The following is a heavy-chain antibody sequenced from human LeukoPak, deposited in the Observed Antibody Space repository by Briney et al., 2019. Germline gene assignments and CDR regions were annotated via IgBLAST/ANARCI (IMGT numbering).Heavy chain of an antibody. Sequence: PGGSLRLSCAASGFTSSSYAMSWVRQAPGKGLEWVSAISGSGGSTYYTDSVKGRFTISRDNSKNTLYLQMNSLRAEDTAVYYCAKTAYSYDSSGIPFFDYWGQGTLVTVSS. V-gene: IGHV3-23*01. D-gene: IGHD3-22*01. CDR2: ISGSGGST. J-gene: IGHJ4*02. CDR1: GFTSSSYA. CDR3: AKTAYSYDSSGIPFFDY.